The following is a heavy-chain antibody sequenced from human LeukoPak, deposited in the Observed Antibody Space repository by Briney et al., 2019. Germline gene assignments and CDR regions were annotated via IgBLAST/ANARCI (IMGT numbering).Heavy chain of an antibody. Sequence: SETLSLTCTVSGGSISSYYWGWIRQPPGKGLEWIGSIYYSGSTYYNPSLKSRVTISVDTSKNQFSLKLSSVTAADTAVYYCARVRGYSSGWYLYGNMDQYYFDYWGQGTLVTVSS. V-gene: IGHV4-39*07. D-gene: IGHD6-13*01. CDR2: IYYSGST. J-gene: IGHJ4*02. CDR3: ARVRGYSSGWYLYGNMDQYYFDY. CDR1: GGSISSYY.